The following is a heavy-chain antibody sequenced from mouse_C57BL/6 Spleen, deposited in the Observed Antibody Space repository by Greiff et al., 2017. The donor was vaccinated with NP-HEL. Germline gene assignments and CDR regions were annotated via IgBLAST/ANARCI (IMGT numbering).Heavy chain of an antibody. CDR1: GYTFTSYW. Sequence: QVQLKQPGAELVMPGASVKLSCKASGYTFTSYWMHWVKQRPGQGLEWIGEIDPSDSYTNYNQKFKGKSTLTVDKSSSTAYMQLSSLTSEDSAVYYCARVDSNYLDYWGQGTTLTVSS. D-gene: IGHD2-5*01. CDR2: IDPSDSYT. J-gene: IGHJ2*01. CDR3: ARVDSNYLDY. V-gene: IGHV1-69*01.